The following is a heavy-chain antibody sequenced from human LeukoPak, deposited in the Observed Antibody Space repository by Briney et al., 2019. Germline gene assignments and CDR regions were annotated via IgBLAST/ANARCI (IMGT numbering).Heavy chain of an antibody. CDR3: ATSPSGSLYDY. Sequence: PGGSLRLSCAASGFTSRSYNMNRVRQAPGKGLEWVSYISSSSRTIYYADSVKGRFTISRDNAKNSLYLQMNSLRAEDTAVYYCATSPSGSLYDYWGQGTLVTVSS. CDR1: GFTSRSYN. V-gene: IGHV3-48*01. J-gene: IGHJ4*02. D-gene: IGHD1-26*01. CDR2: ISSSSRTI.